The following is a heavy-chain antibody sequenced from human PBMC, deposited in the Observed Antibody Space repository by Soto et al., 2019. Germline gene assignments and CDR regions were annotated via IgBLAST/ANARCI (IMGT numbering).Heavy chain of an antibody. J-gene: IGHJ4*02. V-gene: IGHV3-33*01. CDR2: IWYDGSNK. Sequence: QVQLVESGGGVVQPGRSLRLSCAASGFTFSSYGMHWVRQAPGKGLEWVAVIWYDGSNKYYADSVKGRFTISRDNSKNTLYLQMNSLRAEDTAVYYCARDRTELRDTLGYWGQGTLVTVSS. D-gene: IGHD1-26*01. CDR3: ARDRTELRDTLGY. CDR1: GFTFSSYG.